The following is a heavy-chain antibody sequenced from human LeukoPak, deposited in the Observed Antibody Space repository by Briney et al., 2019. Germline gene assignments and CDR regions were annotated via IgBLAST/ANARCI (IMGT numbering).Heavy chain of an antibody. CDR1: GYSFTSYW. J-gene: IGHJ5*02. V-gene: IGHV5-10-1*01. CDR2: IDPSNSYT. Sequence: GESLKISCKGSGYSFTSYWISWVRQMPEKGLEWIGRIDPSNSYTNYSPSFQGHVTISADKSIGTAYLQWSSLTASDTAMYYCARHADYGDYERDWFDPWGQGTLVTVSS. CDR3: ARHADYGDYERDWFDP. D-gene: IGHD4-17*01.